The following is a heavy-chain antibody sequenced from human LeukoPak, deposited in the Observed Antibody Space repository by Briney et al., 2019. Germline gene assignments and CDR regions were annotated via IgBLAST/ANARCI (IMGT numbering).Heavy chain of an antibody. J-gene: IGHJ6*03. V-gene: IGHV3-30*02. Sequence: PGGSLRLSCAASGFTFSSYSMNWVRQAPGKGLEWVTFIQYDGSSKYYADSVKGRFTISRDNSKNTLYLQMISLRAEDTAVYYCAKGSGNPRIYYMDVWGKGTTVTISS. CDR3: AKGSGNPRIYYMDV. CDR2: IQYDGSSK. D-gene: IGHD4-23*01. CDR1: GFTFSSYS.